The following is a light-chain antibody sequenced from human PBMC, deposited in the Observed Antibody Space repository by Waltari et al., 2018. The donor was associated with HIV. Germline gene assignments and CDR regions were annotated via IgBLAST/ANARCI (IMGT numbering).Light chain of an antibody. CDR3: QSYDSSLSVWV. J-gene: IGLJ3*02. Sequence: QSMLTQPPSVSGAPGQRVTISCTGSSSTIGAGYDVHWYQQLPGTAPKLLIYGNSNRPSGVPDRFSGSKSGTSASLAITGLLAEDEADYYCQSYDSSLSVWVFGGGTKLTVL. CDR2: GNS. CDR1: SSTIGAGYD. V-gene: IGLV1-40*01.